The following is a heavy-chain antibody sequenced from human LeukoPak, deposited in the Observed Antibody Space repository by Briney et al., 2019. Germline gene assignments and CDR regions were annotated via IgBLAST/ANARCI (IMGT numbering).Heavy chain of an antibody. CDR2: IIPILGIA. J-gene: IGHJ6*02. CDR1: GGTFSSYA. V-gene: IGHV1-69*04. CDR3: ARSRTLSYCSGGSCPDEYYYYYGMDV. Sequence: SVKVSCTASGGTFSSYAISWVRQAPGQGLEWMGRIIPILGIANYAQKFQGRVTITADKSTSTAYMELSSLRSEDTAVYYCARSRTLSYCSGGSCPDEYYYYYGMDVWGQGTTVTVSS. D-gene: IGHD2-15*01.